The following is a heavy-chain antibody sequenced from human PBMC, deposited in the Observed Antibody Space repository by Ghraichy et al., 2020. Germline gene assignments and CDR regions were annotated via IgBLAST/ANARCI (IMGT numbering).Heavy chain of an antibody. J-gene: IGHJ6*02. D-gene: IGHD3-10*01. V-gene: IGHV1-8*01. CDR2: MNPNSGNT. CDR1: GYTFTSYD. CDR3: ARGYSGSYSIYGGYYYYYALDV. Sequence: VKVSCKASGYTFTSYDINWVRQATGQGLEWMGWMNPNSGNTDYAQKFQGRVTMTRNTSISTAYMELSSLRSEDTAVYYCARGYSGSYSIYGGYYYYYALDVWGQGTTVTVSS.